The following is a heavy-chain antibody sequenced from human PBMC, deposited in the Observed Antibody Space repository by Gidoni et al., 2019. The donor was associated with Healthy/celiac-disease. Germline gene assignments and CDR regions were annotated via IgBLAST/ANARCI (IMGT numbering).Heavy chain of an antibody. Sequence: QVQLVQSGAGVKKPWSSVKVSCKASGGTFSSYAISWVRQAPGQGLEWMGGIIPIFGTANYAQKFQGRVTITADESTSTAYMELSSLRSEDTAVYYCARGHQEGYSGYGGPFDYWGQGTLVTVSS. CDR2: IIPIFGTA. V-gene: IGHV1-69*01. CDR3: ARGHQEGYSGYGGPFDY. CDR1: GGTFSSYA. J-gene: IGHJ4*02. D-gene: IGHD5-12*01.